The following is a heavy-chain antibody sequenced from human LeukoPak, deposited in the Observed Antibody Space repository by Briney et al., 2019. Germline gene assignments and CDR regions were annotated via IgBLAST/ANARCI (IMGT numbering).Heavy chain of an antibody. Sequence: PGRSLRLSCAASGFTFSSYGMHWVRQAPGKGLEWVAVISYDGSNKYYADSVKGRFTISRDNSKNTLYLQMNSLRAEDTAVYYCARGVGATGYWGQGTLVTVSS. D-gene: IGHD1-26*01. CDR2: ISYDGSNK. CDR3: ARGVGATGY. V-gene: IGHV3-30*03. CDR1: GFTFSSYG. J-gene: IGHJ4*02.